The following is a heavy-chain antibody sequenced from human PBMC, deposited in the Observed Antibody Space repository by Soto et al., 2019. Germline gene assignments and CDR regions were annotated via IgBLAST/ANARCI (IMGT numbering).Heavy chain of an antibody. CDR2: INPNSGGT. Sequence: ASVKVSCKASGNTFTGYYMHWVRQAPGQGLEWMGWINPNSGGTNYAQKFQGWVTMTRDTSISTAYMELSRLRSDDTAVYYCARGEKVVGATTAVYYFDYWGQGTLVTVSS. CDR1: GNTFTGYY. D-gene: IGHD1-26*01. J-gene: IGHJ4*02. V-gene: IGHV1-2*04. CDR3: ARGEKVVGATTAVYYFDY.